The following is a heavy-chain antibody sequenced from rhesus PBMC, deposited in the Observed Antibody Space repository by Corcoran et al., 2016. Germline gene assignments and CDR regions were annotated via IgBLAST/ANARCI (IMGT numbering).Heavy chain of an antibody. CDR2: ISGSGGGT. D-gene: IGHD6-31*01. CDR1: GGSISSNY. CDR3: ARDRRIAAAGTGFDY. V-gene: IGHV4-173*01. Sequence: QLQLQESGPGLVKPSETLSLTCAVSGGSISSNYWRWIRQPPGKGLEWIGRISGSGGGTDYNPSLKSRITISTDTSKNQVFLKLSAVTAADTAVYYCARDRRIAAAGTGFDYWGQGVLVTVSS. J-gene: IGHJ4*01.